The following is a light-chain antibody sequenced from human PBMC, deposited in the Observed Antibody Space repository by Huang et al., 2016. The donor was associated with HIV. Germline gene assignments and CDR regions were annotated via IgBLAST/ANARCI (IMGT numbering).Light chain of an antibody. CDR2: ATS. V-gene: IGKV1-8*01. Sequence: AIRITQSPSSLSASTGDKVSITCRASQDINNYLAWYQQKPGTPPSLLIYATSTLQSGVPSRFSGSGSGTDFTLTITHLQSEDFATYYCQQYYSFPLTFGQGSQVEV. J-gene: IGKJ1*01. CDR3: QQYYSFPLT. CDR1: QDINNY.